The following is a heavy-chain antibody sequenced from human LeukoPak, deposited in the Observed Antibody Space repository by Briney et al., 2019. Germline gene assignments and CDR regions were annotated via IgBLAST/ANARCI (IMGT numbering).Heavy chain of an antibody. CDR3: ARGPGPGFDI. J-gene: IGHJ3*02. CDR2: IIVIFGTA. D-gene: IGHD7-27*01. Sequence: SVKVSCKASGGTFRSYTISWVRQAPGQGLEWMGGIIVIFGTANYAQKFQGRVTITADESTSTAYMELSSLRSEDTAVYYCARGPGPGFDIWGQGAMVTVSS. V-gene: IGHV1-69*13. CDR1: GGTFRSYT.